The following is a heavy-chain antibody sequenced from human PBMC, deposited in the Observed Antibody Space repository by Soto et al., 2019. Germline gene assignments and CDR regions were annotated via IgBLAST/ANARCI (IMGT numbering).Heavy chain of an antibody. CDR3: ARPGIAAAGNEGFDY. Sequence: QVQLVQSGAEVKKPGSAVKVSCKASGGTFSSYTISWVRQAPGQGLEWMGRIIPILGMANSAQKFKGRVTITADNSTSTAYMELSSLRSEDTAVYYCARPGIAAAGNEGFDYWGQGTLVTVSS. D-gene: IGHD6-13*01. CDR1: GGTFSSYT. J-gene: IGHJ4*02. V-gene: IGHV1-69*02. CDR2: IIPILGMA.